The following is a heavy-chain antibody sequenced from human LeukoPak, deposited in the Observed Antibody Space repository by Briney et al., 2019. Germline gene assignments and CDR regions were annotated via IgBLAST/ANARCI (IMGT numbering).Heavy chain of an antibody. CDR2: TKPDGSAE. CDR3: ARDGGVNTNFDY. CDR1: GFTFRNYS. Sequence: GGSLRLSCAASGFTFRNYSMGWVRQAPGKGLEWVANTKPDGSAEYYADSVRGRFTTSRDNANNLLYLQMNRLRAEDTAVYYCARDGGVNTNFDYWGQGTLVTVSS. D-gene: IGHD2-8*02. J-gene: IGHJ4*02. V-gene: IGHV3-7*01.